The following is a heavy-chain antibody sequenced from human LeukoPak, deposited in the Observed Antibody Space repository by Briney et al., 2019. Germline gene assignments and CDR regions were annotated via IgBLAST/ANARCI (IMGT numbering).Heavy chain of an antibody. J-gene: IGHJ6*02. V-gene: IGHV3-20*04. CDR1: GFTFDDYD. Sequence: GGSLRLSCAASGFTFDDYDMSWVRQAPGKGLEWVSGINWNGGSTGYADSVKGRFTVSRDNAKNSLYLQMNSLRAEDTALYYCARGYCSGGFCYGMDVWGQGTTVTVSS. D-gene: IGHD2-15*01. CDR2: INWNGGST. CDR3: ARGYCSGGFCYGMDV.